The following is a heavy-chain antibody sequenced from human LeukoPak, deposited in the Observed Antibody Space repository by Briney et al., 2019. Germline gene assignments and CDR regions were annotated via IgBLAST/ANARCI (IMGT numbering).Heavy chain of an antibody. D-gene: IGHD3-3*01. V-gene: IGHV3-23*01. J-gene: IGHJ4*02. CDR3: AKCPGVIISGTIDY. Sequence: GGSLRLSCAASGFTFSNYVMTWVRQAPGKGLEWVSVISGSGGTTYYADSVKGRFTISRNNSKNTLYLQMNSLRAKDTAVYYCAKCPGVIISGTIDYWGQGTLVTVSS. CDR2: ISGSGGTT. CDR1: GFTFSNYV.